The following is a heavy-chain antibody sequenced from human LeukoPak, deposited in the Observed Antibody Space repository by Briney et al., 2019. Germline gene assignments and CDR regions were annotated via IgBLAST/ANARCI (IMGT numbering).Heavy chain of an antibody. J-gene: IGHJ5*02. CDR2: IYYSGST. D-gene: IGHD3-22*01. CDR3: ARKGGYYSWFDP. CDR1: GGSISSHY. Sequence: SETLSLTCTVSGGSISSHYWSWIRQPPGKGLEWIGYIYYSGSTNYNPSLKSRVTISVDTSKNQFSLKLSSVTAADTAVYYCARKGGYYSWFDPWGQGTLVAVSS. V-gene: IGHV4-59*11.